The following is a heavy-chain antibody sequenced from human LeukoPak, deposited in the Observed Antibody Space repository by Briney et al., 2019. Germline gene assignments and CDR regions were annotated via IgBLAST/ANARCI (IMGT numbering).Heavy chain of an antibody. CDR2: ISGSGGST. Sequence: GGSLRLSCAASGFTFSSYAMSWVRQAPGKGLEWVSAISGSGGSTYYADSVKGRFTISRDNSKNTLYLQMNSLRAEDTAVYYCAKDLWRDWGSTSCCLDYWGQGTLVTVSS. CDR3: AKDLWRDWGSTSCCLDY. V-gene: IGHV3-23*01. J-gene: IGHJ4*02. D-gene: IGHD2-2*01. CDR1: GFTFSSYA.